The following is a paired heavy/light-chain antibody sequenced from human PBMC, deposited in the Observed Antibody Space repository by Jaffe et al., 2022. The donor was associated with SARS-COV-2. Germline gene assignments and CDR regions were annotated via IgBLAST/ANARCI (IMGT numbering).Light chain of an antibody. Sequence: DIQMTQSPSTLSASVGDRVTITCRASQSISSWLAWYQQKPGKAPKLLIYKASSLESGVPSRFSGSGSGTEFTLTISSLQPDDFATYYCQQYNSYSTTFGQGTKVEIK. J-gene: IGKJ1*01. CDR3: QQYNSYSTT. CDR2: KAS. CDR1: QSISSW. V-gene: IGKV1-5*03.
Heavy chain of an antibody. CDR1: GFTFSSYA. CDR2: ISGSGGST. CDR3: AKDRVVGTAPAGNRYFGY. Sequence: EVQLLESGGGLVQPGGSLRLSCAASGFTFSSYAMSWVRQAPGKGLEWVSAISGSGGSTYYADSVKGRFTISRDNSKNTLYLQMNSLRAEDTAVYYCAKDRVVGTAPAGNRYFGYWGQGTLVTVSS. J-gene: IGHJ4*02. V-gene: IGHV3-23*01. D-gene: IGHD6-13*01.